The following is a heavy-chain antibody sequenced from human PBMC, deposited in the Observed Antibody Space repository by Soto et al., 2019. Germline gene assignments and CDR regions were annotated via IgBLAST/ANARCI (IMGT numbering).Heavy chain of an antibody. Sequence: SETLSLTCAVYGGSFSGYYWSWIRQPPGKGLEWIGEINHSGSTNYNPSLKSRVTISVDTSKNQFSLKLSSVTAADTAVYYCARGPLRYSYGYYYYGMDVWGKGTTVTVSS. J-gene: IGHJ6*04. CDR3: ARGPLRYSYGYYYYGMDV. CDR1: GGSFSGYY. D-gene: IGHD5-18*01. CDR2: INHSGST. V-gene: IGHV4-34*01.